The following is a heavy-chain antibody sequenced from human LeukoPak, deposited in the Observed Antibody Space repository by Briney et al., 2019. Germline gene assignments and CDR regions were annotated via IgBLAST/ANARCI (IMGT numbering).Heavy chain of an antibody. CDR2: MNPNSGNT. V-gene: IGHV1-8*03. J-gene: IGHJ4*02. CDR3: ARDRTTMIRGIYPGDY. CDR1: GYTFTSYD. D-gene: IGHD3-10*01. Sequence: ASVKVSCKASGYTFTSYDINWVRQATGQGLEWMGWMNPNSGNTGYAQKFQGRVTITRNTSISTAYMELSSPRSEDTAVYYCARDRTTMIRGIYPGDYWGQGTLVTVSS.